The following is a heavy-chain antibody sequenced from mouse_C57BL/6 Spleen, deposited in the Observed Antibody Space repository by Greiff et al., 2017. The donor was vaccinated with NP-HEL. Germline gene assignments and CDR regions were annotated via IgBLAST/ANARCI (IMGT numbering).Heavy chain of an antibody. D-gene: IGHD1-1*01. CDR1: GFNIKDYY. J-gene: IGHJ2*01. CDR2: IDPEDSDT. CDR3: TTPITTVVAPYYFDY. Sequence: VQLQQSGAELVRPGASVKLSCTASGFNIKDYYMHWVKQRPEQGLEWIGRIDPEDSDTEYAPKFQGKATLTADTSYNTAYLQLSSLTSEYTAVYYCTTPITTVVAPYYFDYRGQGTTLTVSS. V-gene: IGHV14-1*01.